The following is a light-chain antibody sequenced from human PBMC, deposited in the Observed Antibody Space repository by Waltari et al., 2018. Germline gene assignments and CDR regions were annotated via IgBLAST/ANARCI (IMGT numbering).Light chain of an antibody. Sequence: DIQVTQSPSSLSASVGDRVTITCRTSQSISTSLNWSQQKPGKPPKLLIFAASALQSGVSSRFSGSGSQTDFTLTIRNLQPEDFATYYCQQSYRAPQTFGGGTKVDMK. J-gene: IGKJ4*01. CDR2: AAS. V-gene: IGKV1-39*01. CDR3: QQSYRAPQT. CDR1: QSISTS.